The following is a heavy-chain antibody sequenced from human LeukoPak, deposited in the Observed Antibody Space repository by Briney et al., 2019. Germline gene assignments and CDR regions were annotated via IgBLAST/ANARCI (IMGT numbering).Heavy chain of an antibody. Sequence: SVKVSCKASGGTFSSYAISWVRQAPGQGLEWMGGIIPIFGTANYAQKFQGRVTITADESTSTAYMELSSLRSEDTAVYYCARADPYYYGSGSYYNAEYFQHWGQGTLATVSS. CDR1: GGTFSSYA. CDR2: IIPIFGTA. CDR3: ARADPYYYGSGSYYNAEYFQH. J-gene: IGHJ1*01. V-gene: IGHV1-69*13. D-gene: IGHD3-10*01.